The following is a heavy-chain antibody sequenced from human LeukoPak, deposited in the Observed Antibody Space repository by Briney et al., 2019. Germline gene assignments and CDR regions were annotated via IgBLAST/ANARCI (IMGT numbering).Heavy chain of an antibody. Sequence: SETLSLTCTVSGGSISSSSYYWGWIRQPPGKGLEWIGSTYYSGSTYYNPSLKSRVTISVDTSKNQFSLKLSSVTAADTAVYYCARQRRSYSRYNWFDPWGQGTLVTVSS. D-gene: IGHD3-10*01. V-gene: IGHV4-39*01. CDR1: GGSISSSSYY. CDR2: TYYSGST. J-gene: IGHJ5*02. CDR3: ARQRRSYSRYNWFDP.